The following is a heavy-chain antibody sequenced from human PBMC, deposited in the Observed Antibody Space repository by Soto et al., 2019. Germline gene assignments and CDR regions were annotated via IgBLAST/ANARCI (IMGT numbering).Heavy chain of an antibody. CDR2: IRGDGGDT. D-gene: IGHD2-21*01. CDR1: GFSVSDYD. V-gene: IGHV3-23*01. J-gene: IGHJ3*01. Sequence: ELQLLESGGGLVQPGGFLRLTCAASGFSVSDYDMGWVRQAPGKGLEWVSLIRGDGGDTYYAASVEGRLSTSRDSSENTVYLDMNFLRAEDTALYYCAKDRRGGEYPAFALWGQGTMVTVSS. CDR3: AKDRRGGEYPAFAL.